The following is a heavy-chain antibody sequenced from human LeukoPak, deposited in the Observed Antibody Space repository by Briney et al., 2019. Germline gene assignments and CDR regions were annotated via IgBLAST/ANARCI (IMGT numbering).Heavy chain of an antibody. Sequence: PGGSLRLSCAASGFTFSSYAMSWLRQAPGKGLERVSSITGSGVSTYYADSVKGHFTISRDNSKNTLYLQMNSLRAEDTAVYYCAKHGTQLKPFDIWGQGTMVTVSS. CDR2: ITGSGVST. CDR3: AKHGTQLKPFDI. CDR1: GFTFSSYA. V-gene: IGHV3-23*01. D-gene: IGHD2-2*01. J-gene: IGHJ3*02.